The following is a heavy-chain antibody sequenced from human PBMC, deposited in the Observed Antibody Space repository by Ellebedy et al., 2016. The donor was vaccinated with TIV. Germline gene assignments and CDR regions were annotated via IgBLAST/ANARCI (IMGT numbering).Heavy chain of an antibody. Sequence: AASVKVSCKASGYIFTRYYIHWVRQAPGQGLEWMGWINPNGGDTHYAQRFQGRVTMIRDTSITTAYMELSQLTSDDTAIYYCARDGSGGRAGAPYWFDPWGQGTLVTVSS. V-gene: IGHV1-2*02. CDR1: GYIFTRYY. J-gene: IGHJ5*02. CDR3: ARDGSGGRAGAPYWFDP. D-gene: IGHD3-10*01. CDR2: INPNGGDT.